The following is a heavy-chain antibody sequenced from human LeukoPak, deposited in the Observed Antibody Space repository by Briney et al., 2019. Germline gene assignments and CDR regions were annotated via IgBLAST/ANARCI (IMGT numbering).Heavy chain of an antibody. D-gene: IGHD3-10*01. V-gene: IGHV3-48*03. CDR1: GFTFSSFE. J-gene: IGHJ4*02. CDR2: ISSSGSTL. CDR3: TRGLDYNVAWVY. Sequence: PGGSLRLSCVVSGFTFSSFEMNWVRQAPGRGLEWVSYISSSGSTLYYADSVKGRFSISRDNAKNSLYLQMNSLRAEDTAVYYCTRGLDYNVAWVYWGQGTLVTVSS.